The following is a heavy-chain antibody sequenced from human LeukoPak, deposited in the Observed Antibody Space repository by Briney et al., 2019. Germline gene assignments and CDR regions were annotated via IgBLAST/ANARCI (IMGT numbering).Heavy chain of an antibody. CDR2: IYPGGSDT. D-gene: IGHD4-17*01. J-gene: IGHJ6*02. CDR1: GYSFTSYW. CDR3: ARVGPDYGDYYYYGMDV. V-gene: IGHV5-51*01. Sequence: GESLKISCKGSGYSFTSYWIGWVRQMPGKGLEWMGIIYPGGSDTRYSPSFQGQVTISADKSISTAYLQWSSLKASDTAMYYCARVGPDYGDYYYYGMDVWGQGTTVTVSS.